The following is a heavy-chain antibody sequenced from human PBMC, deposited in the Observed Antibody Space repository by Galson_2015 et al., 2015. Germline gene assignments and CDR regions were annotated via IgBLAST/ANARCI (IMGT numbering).Heavy chain of an antibody. CDR2: IKSITDGGTT. CDR1: GFTFFNAW. D-gene: IGHD2/OR15-2a*01. J-gene: IGHJ4*02. V-gene: IGHV3-15*01. CDR3: ATDLWNSKARFDS. Sequence: SLRLSCAASGFTFFNAWMSWVRQAPGKGLEWVGRIKSITDGGTTDYAAPVKGRFTISRDDSRNTVYLQMNTLKTEDTAVYFCATDLWNSKARFDSWGQGTLVTVSS.